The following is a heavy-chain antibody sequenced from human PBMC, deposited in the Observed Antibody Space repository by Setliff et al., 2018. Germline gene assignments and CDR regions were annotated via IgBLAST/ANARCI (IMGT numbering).Heavy chain of an antibody. Sequence: PSETLSLTCAVYGDSFSDYYWRWIRQPPGKGLEWIEEINHSGSTNYSPSLRSRVTMSVDTSKKQLSLKLSSVTAADTAVYYCRQAVVGRDVFDVWGQGTVVTVSS. CDR1: GDSFSDYY. CDR2: INHSGST. D-gene: IGHD1-1*01. J-gene: IGHJ3*01. V-gene: IGHV4-34*01. CDR3: RQAVVGRDVFDV.